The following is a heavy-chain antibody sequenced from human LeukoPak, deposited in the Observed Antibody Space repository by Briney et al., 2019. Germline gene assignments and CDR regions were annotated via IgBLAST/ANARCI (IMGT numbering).Heavy chain of an antibody. CDR1: GGTFSSYA. Sequence: ASVKVSCKASGGTFSSYAISWVRQAPGQGLEWMGRIIPILGIANYAQKFQGRVTITADKSTSTAYMELSSLRSEDTAVYYCASGMGGAVAVSFDYWGQGTLVTVPS. D-gene: IGHD6-19*01. CDR3: ASGMGGAVAVSFDY. J-gene: IGHJ4*02. V-gene: IGHV1-69*04. CDR2: IIPILGIA.